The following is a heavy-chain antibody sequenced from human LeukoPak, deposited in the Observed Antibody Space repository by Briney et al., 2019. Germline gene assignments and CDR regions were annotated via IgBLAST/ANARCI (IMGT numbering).Heavy chain of an antibody. J-gene: IGHJ6*02. CDR1: GFTSTNYA. CDR2: LIGSSGST. Sequence: GGSLRLSCAASGFTSTNYAMNWVRQAPGKGLEWVSVLIGSSGSTDYADSVKGRFTISRDNSKNTVYLQMNSLRDDDTAVYYCARRYYNMDVWGQGTTVTVSS. CDR3: ARRYYNMDV. V-gene: IGHV3-23*01.